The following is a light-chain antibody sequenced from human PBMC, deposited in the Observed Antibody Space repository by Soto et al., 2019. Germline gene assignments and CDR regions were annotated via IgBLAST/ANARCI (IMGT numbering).Light chain of an antibody. CDR1: HSVSSSY. Sequence: IVLTPSPGTLSLSPGERATLSCRASHSVSSSYLAWYQHKPGQAPRLLIYGASSRATGIPDRFSGSGSGTDFTLTISRLEPEDFAVYYCQQYGSSPPITFGQGTRLEI. V-gene: IGKV3-20*01. CDR3: QQYGSSPPIT. J-gene: IGKJ5*01. CDR2: GAS.